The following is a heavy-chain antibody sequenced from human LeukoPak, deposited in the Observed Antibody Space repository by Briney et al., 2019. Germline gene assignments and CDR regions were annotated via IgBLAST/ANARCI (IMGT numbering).Heavy chain of an antibody. D-gene: IGHD4-17*01. CDR2: ISYGGSNK. CDR3: ARDYGDYTPGPYYYGMDV. CDR1: GFTFSSYA. V-gene: IGHV3-30-3*01. Sequence: GGSLRLSCAASGFTFSSYAMHWVRQAPGKGLEWVAVISYGGSNKYYADSVKGRFTISRDNSKNTLYLQMNSLRAEDTAVYYCARDYGDYTPGPYYYGMDVWGQGTTVTVSS. J-gene: IGHJ6*02.